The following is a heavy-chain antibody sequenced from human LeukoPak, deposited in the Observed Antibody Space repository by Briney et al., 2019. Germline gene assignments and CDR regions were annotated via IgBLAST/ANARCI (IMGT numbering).Heavy chain of an antibody. J-gene: IGHJ6*02. Sequence: GRSLRLSCAASGFIFDDYAMSWVRQAPGKGLEWVSVIYSGGSTYYADSVKGRFTISRDNSKNTLHLQMNSLRAEDTAVYYCARGSLGYCSGGSCYRYYYGMDVWGQGTTVTVPS. CDR3: ARGSLGYCSGGSCYRYYYGMDV. D-gene: IGHD2-15*01. CDR1: GFIFDDYA. CDR2: IYSGGST. V-gene: IGHV3-53*01.